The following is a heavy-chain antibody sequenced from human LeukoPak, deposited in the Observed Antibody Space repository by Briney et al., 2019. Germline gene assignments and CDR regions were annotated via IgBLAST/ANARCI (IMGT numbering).Heavy chain of an antibody. D-gene: IGHD6-13*01. CDR3: ARDILAAAGLDY. CDR1: GYTFTGYY. J-gene: IGHJ4*02. Sequence: ASVKVSCKASGYTFTGYYMHWVRQAPAQELEWMGWINPNSGGTNYAQKFQGRVTMTRDTSISTAYMELSRLRSDDTAVYYCARDILAAAGLDYWGQGTLVTVSS. CDR2: INPNSGGT. V-gene: IGHV1-2*02.